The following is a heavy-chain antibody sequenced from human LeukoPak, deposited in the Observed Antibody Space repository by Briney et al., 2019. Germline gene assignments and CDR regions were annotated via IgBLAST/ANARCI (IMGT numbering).Heavy chain of an antibody. Sequence: GGSLRLSCAASGFTFSSYATSWVRQAPGKGLEWVSAISGSGGSTYYADSVKGRFTISRDNSKNTLYLQMNSLRAEDTAVYYCAKDLTDIVVVPAATDWGQGTLVTVSS. CDR2: ISGSGGST. CDR3: AKDLTDIVVVPAATD. J-gene: IGHJ4*02. D-gene: IGHD2-2*01. V-gene: IGHV3-23*01. CDR1: GFTFSSYA.